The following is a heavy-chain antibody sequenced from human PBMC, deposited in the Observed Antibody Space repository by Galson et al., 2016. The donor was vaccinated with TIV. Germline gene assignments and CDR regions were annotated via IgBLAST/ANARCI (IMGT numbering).Heavy chain of an antibody. CDR3: ARSGDYGDY. CDR1: GYTFTSYD. J-gene: IGHJ4*02. V-gene: IGHV1-8*02. CDR2: MNPNSGNT. Sequence: CKASGYTFTSYDINWVRQATGQGLEWMGWMNPNSGNTGYAQKFRGRVTMTRNTSVRTACMELSSLRSEDTAVYYCARSGDYGDYWGQGTLVTVSS. D-gene: IGHD4-17*01.